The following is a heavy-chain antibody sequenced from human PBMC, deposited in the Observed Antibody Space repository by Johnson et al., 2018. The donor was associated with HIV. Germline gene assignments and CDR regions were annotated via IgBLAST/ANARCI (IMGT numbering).Heavy chain of an antibody. CDR2: ISWNSGSI. D-gene: IGHD6-13*01. CDR1: GFTFDDYA. CDR3: AKEGAAVIHFDI. J-gene: IGHJ3*02. V-gene: IGHV3-9*01. Sequence: VQLVESGGGLVQPGRSLRLSCAASGFTFDDYAMHWVRQAPGKGLEWVSGISWNSGSIGYADSVTGRFTISRDNAKNSLYLQMNSLRAEDTALYYCAKEGAAVIHFDIWGQGTMVTVSS.